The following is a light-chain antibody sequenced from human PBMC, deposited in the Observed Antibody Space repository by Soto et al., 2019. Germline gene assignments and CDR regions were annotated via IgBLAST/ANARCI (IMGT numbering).Light chain of an antibody. V-gene: IGKV1-39*01. Sequence: DVQLTQSPSSLSASVGDSVTISCRASQSITQALNWYQQKPGKAPKLLIYGAFILQSGVPSRFRGSGSGTDFTLTISSLQPDDFATYFCQQSYSTPPYTFGQGTNLEIK. J-gene: IGKJ2*01. CDR3: QQSYSTPPYT. CDR2: GAF. CDR1: QSITQA.